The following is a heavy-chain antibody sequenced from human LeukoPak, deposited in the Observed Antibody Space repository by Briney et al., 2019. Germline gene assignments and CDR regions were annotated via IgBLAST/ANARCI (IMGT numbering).Heavy chain of an antibody. J-gene: IGHJ4*02. CDR2: IYYTGST. Sequence: SETLSLTCTVSGGSVSSYYWNWIRQPPGKGLEWIGYIYYTGSTNYNPSLKSRVTISVDTSRNQFSLNLRSVIDADTAVYYCARQADSSASPRRKLDYWGPGTLVTVSS. CDR3: ARQADSSASPRRKLDY. CDR1: GGSVSSYY. D-gene: IGHD3-22*01. V-gene: IGHV4-59*08.